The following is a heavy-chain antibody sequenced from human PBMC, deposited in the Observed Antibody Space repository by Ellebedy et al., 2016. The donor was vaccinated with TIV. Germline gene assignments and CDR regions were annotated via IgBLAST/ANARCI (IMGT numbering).Heavy chain of an antibody. Sequence: ESLKISXAASGFTFSSYAMSWIRQPPGKGLEWIGSIYHSGSTYYNPSLKSRVTISVDTSKNQFSLKLSSVTAADTAVYYCARDRVHYGSGELDYWGQGTLVTVSS. CDR2: IYHSGST. D-gene: IGHD3-10*01. CDR3: ARDRVHYGSGELDY. CDR1: GFTFSSYA. V-gene: IGHV4-38-2*02. J-gene: IGHJ4*02.